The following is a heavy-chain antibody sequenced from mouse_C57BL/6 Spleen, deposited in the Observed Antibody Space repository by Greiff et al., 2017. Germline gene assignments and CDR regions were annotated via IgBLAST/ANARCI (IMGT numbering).Heavy chain of an antibody. J-gene: IGHJ1*03. CDR2: IYPRDGST. D-gene: IGHD2-12*01. CDR3: ARGGIRSYWYFEV. CDR1: GYTFTSYD. Sequence: VRLQGSGPELVKPGASVKLSCKASGYTFTSYDINWVKQRPGQGLEWIGWIYPRDGSTKYNEKFKGKATLTVDTSTSTAYMELHSMTSEDAAVYVCARGGIRSYWYFEVWGTGTTVTVSS. V-gene: IGHV1-85*01.